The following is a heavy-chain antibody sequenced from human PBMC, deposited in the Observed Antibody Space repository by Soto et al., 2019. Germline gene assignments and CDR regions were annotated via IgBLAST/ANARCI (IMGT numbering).Heavy chain of an antibody. J-gene: IGHJ4*02. D-gene: IGHD3-10*01. CDR1: GFTFSSYS. CDR3: ARGYYGSGSYYIQYLSFDY. CDR2: ISSSSSTI. V-gene: IGHV3-48*01. Sequence: GGSLRLSCAASGFTFSSYSMNWVRQAPGKGLEWVSYISSSSSTIYYADSVKGRFTISRDKAKNSLYLQMNSLRAEDTAVYYCARGYYGSGSYYIQYLSFDYWGQGTLVTVSS.